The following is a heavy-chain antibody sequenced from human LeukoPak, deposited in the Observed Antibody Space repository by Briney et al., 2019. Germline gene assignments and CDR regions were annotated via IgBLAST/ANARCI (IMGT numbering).Heavy chain of an antibody. CDR3: ARTTSMTASGYDY. J-gene: IGHJ4*02. D-gene: IGHD2-21*02. Sequence: ASVKVSCKASVYTFTNYHINWVRQASGQGVEWMTWINPDTGDKGYARKFQDRVTITTDTSISTAYMELSSLSSEDTAVYFCARTTSMTASGYDYWGQGTLVTVSS. V-gene: IGHV1-8*03. CDR1: VYTFTNYH. CDR2: INPDTGDK.